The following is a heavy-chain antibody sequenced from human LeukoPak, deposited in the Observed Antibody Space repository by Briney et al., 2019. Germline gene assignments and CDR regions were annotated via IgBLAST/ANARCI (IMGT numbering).Heavy chain of an antibody. CDR3: ARGYSYYDY. V-gene: IGHV1-2*04. Sequence: ASVKVSRKASGYTFTSYGISWVRQAPGQGLEWMGWINPNSGGTNYAQKFQGWVTMTRDTSISTAYMELSRLRSDDTAVYYCARGYSYYDYWGQGTLVTVSS. J-gene: IGHJ4*02. CDR2: INPNSGGT. CDR1: GYTFTSYG. D-gene: IGHD5-18*01.